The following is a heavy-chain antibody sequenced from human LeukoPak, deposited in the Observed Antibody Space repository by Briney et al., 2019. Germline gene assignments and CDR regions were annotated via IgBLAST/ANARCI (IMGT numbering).Heavy chain of an antibody. CDR2: LYSGGST. D-gene: IGHD3-10*01. CDR3: ARILHYYGSRSYYKWPYGMDV. J-gene: IGHJ6*02. Sequence: AGGSLRLSCAVSGLTVSSNYMSWVRQAPGKGLEWVSILYSGGSTYYADSVKGRFTISRDNAKNSLYLQMNSLRAEDTAVYYCARILHYYGSRSYYKWPYGMDVWGQGTTVTVSS. CDR1: GLTVSSNY. V-gene: IGHV3-66*01.